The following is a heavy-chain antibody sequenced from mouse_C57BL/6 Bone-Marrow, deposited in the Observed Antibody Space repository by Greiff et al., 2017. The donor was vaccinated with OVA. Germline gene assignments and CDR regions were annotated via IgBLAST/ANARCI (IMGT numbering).Heavy chain of an antibody. Sequence: EVKLVESGGGLVQPGGSMKLSCAASGFTFSDAWMDWVRQSPEKGLEWVAEIRNKANNHATYYAESVKGRFTISRDDSKSSVYLQMNSLRAEDTGIYYCTRPRLRRGNFDYWGQGTTLTVSS. CDR1: GFTFSDAW. V-gene: IGHV6-6*01. J-gene: IGHJ2*01. CDR3: TRPRLRRGNFDY. D-gene: IGHD2-4*01. CDR2: IRNKANNHAT.